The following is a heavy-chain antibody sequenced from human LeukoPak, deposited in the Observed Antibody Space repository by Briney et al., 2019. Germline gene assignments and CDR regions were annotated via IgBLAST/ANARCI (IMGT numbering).Heavy chain of an antibody. Sequence: SETLSLTCAVYGGSFSGYYWGWIRQPPGKGLEWIGEINHRGSTNYNPSLKSRVTISVDTSKNQFSLKLSSVTAADTAVYYCERGLGPDYWAREPWSPSPQ. CDR1: GGSFSGYY. J-gene: IGHJ4*02. D-gene: IGHD1-26*01. V-gene: IGHV4-34*01. CDR3: ERGLGPDY. CDR2: INHRGST.